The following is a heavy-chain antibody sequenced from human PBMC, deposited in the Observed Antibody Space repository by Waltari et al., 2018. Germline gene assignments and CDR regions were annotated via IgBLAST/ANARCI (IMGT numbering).Heavy chain of an antibody. D-gene: IGHD4-17*01. J-gene: IGHJ4*02. V-gene: IGHV4-31*01. CDR3: ARVVADDYGDYNFDY. CDR1: GGSISSGGYY. CDR2: IYYSGST. Sequence: QVQLQESGPGLVKPSQTLSLTCTVSGGSISSGGYYWSWIRQHPGKGLEWIGYIYYSGSTYYNPALKSLVTISVDTSKNQFSLKLSSVTAADTAVYYCARVVADDYGDYNFDYWGQGTLVTVSS.